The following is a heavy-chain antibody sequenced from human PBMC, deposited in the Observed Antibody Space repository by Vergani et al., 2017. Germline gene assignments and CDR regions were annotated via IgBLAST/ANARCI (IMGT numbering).Heavy chain of an antibody. CDR3: ARTRPHCTSCSCPAI. CDR1: GVSISGVSYY. Sequence: QVQLQESGPGLVKPSQSLSLTCTVSGVSISGVSYYLSWVRQPAGKGPEWIGHIHTGGSTDLNPSFKSRVSISVDTSKSQLSLTLNSVTAADTAVYYCARTRPHCTSCSCPAIWGQGNLVTVSS. D-gene: IGHD2-2*01. CDR2: IHTGGST. V-gene: IGHV4-61*02. J-gene: IGHJ4*02.